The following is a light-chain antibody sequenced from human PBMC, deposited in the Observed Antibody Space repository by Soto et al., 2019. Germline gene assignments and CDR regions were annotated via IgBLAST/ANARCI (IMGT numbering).Light chain of an antibody. CDR1: QGIRND. V-gene: IGKV1-6*01. Sequence: AIQMTQSPSSLSASVVDRVTITCRASQGIRNDLGWYQQKPGKAPKLLIYAASSLQSGVPSRFSGSGSGTDFTLTISSLQPEEFATYYCLQDYNFPLTFGGGTKVEIK. CDR3: LQDYNFPLT. J-gene: IGKJ4*01. CDR2: AAS.